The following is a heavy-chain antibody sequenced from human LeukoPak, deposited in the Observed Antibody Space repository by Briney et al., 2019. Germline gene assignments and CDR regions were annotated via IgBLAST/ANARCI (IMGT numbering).Heavy chain of an antibody. V-gene: IGHV1-2*02. CDR1: GYTFTGYY. D-gene: IGHD4-23*01. CDR3: ARVRGATTVVTPLLY. CDR2: INPNSGGT. Sequence: GASVKVSCKASGYTFTGYYMHWVRQAPGQGLEWMGWINPNSGGTNYAQKFQGRVTMTRDTSISTAYMELSRLRSDDTAVYYCARVRGATTVVTPLLYWGQGTLVTVSS. J-gene: IGHJ4*02.